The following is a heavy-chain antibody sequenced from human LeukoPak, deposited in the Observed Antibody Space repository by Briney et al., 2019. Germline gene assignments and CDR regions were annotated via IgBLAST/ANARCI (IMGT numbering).Heavy chain of an antibody. Sequence: SVKVSCKASGGTFSSYAISWVRQAPGQGLEWIGWIIVGSGATNYAQSLQGRFTITRDMSTNTAYMELSSLGSEDSAVYYCAAELYGVYTDCCTFHLWGQGTVVTVSS. D-gene: IGHD4-17*01. CDR2: IIVGSGAT. CDR1: GGTFSSYA. V-gene: IGHV1-58*02. J-gene: IGHJ3*01. CDR3: AAELYGVYTDCCTFHL.